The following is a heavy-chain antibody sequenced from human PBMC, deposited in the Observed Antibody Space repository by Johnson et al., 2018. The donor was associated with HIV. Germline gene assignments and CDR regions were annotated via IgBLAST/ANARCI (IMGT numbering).Heavy chain of an antibody. CDR2: IDSDGSST. CDR3: ASGGSRYSGSYLSDAFDI. CDR1: GFTFDDYG. Sequence: VQLVESGGGLVQPGGSLRLSCAASGFTFDDYGMSWVRQAPGKGLEWVSGIDSDGSSTSYADSVKGRFTISRDNAKNTLYLQMNSLRAEDTAVYYCASGGSRYSGSYLSDAFDIWGQGTMVTVSS. J-gene: IGHJ3*02. D-gene: IGHD1-26*01. V-gene: IGHV3-74*02.